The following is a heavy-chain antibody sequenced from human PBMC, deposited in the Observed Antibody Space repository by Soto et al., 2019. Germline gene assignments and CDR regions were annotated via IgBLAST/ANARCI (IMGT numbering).Heavy chain of an antibody. V-gene: IGHV3-15*01. CDR2: IISKTDGGTT. CDR3: TTVLLAPTSGVY. CDR1: GFTFNNAW. J-gene: IGHJ4*02. D-gene: IGHD2-15*01. Sequence: EVQLVESEGGLVKPGGSLRLSCAASGFTFNNAWMSWVRQAPGKGLEWVGRIISKTDGGTTDYAAPVKGRFTISRDDSKNTLYLQMNSLKIEDTAVYYCTTVLLAPTSGVYWGQGTLVTVSS.